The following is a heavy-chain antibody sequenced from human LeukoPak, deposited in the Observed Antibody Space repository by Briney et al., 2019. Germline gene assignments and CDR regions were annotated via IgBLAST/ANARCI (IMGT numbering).Heavy chain of an antibody. Sequence: SETLSLTCTVSGDSISNYYWSWIRQPPGKGLEWIGYIYYSGSTNYNPSLKSRITISVDTSKNQFSLKLSSVTTADTAVYYCATRSYYDFWSGYAWFDYWGQGTLVTVSS. D-gene: IGHD3-3*01. CDR2: IYYSGST. CDR3: ATRSYYDFWSGYAWFDY. V-gene: IGHV4-59*01. J-gene: IGHJ4*02. CDR1: GDSISNYY.